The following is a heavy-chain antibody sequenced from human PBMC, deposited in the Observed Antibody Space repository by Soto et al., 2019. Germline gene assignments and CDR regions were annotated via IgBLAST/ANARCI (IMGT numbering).Heavy chain of an antibody. V-gene: IGHV1-2*02. D-gene: IGHD1-1*01. CDR2: INPNSGDT. J-gene: IGHJ4*02. CDR3: ARARQWVQLWALGY. CDR1: GYTFSGYY. Sequence: QVQLVQSGAEVKKPGASVKVLCKASGYTFSGYYIHWVRQAPGQGLEWMGWINPNSGDTKYAQKFQDRVPLTSDTSISTAYMELSGLRSDDTAVFFCARARQWVQLWALGYWGQGTLITVSS.